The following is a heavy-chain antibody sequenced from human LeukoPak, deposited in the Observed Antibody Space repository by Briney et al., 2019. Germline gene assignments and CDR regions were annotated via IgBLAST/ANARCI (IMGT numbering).Heavy chain of an antibody. Sequence: SETLSLTCTVSGGSISSYYWSWIRQPPGKGLEWTGYIYYSGSTNYNPSLKSRVTISVDTSKNQFSLKLSSVTAADTAVYYCARGDFWSGYFPLDYWGQGTPVTVSS. CDR3: ARGDFWSGYFPLDY. D-gene: IGHD3-3*01. V-gene: IGHV4-59*08. CDR1: GGSISSYY. J-gene: IGHJ4*02. CDR2: IYYSGST.